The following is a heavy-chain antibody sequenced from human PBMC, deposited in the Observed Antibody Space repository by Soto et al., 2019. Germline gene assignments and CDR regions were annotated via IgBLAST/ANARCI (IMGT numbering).Heavy chain of an antibody. D-gene: IGHD3-10*01. Sequence: QVHLVQSGAEVKKPGSSVKVSCKTSGGSFNNYAVSWVRQAPGQGLECMGGIIPNFDTPNYAQKSQDRVTIIADESTSTVYMELRSLRSNDTAVYYCAVAMVREILIFESSGMHVWGQGTTVIVSS. CDR3: AVAMVREILIFESSGMHV. V-gene: IGHV1-69*01. CDR1: GGSFNNYA. CDR2: IIPNFDTP. J-gene: IGHJ6*02.